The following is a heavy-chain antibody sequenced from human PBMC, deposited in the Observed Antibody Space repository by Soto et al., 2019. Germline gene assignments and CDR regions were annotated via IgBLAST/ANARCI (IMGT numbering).Heavy chain of an antibody. CDR1: GGSFSGYY. CDR2: INHSGST. V-gene: IGHV4-34*01. J-gene: IGHJ4*02. D-gene: IGHD6-13*01. CDR3: ARGGTIAAAGPVDY. Sequence: TSETLSLTCAVYGGSFSGYYWSWIRQPPGKGLEWIGEINHSGSTNYNPSLKSRVTISVDTSKNQFSLKLSSVTAAVTAVYYCARGGTIAAAGPVDYWGQGTLVTVSS.